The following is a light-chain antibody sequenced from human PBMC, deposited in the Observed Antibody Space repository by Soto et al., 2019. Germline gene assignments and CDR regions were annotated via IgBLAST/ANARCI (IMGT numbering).Light chain of an antibody. CDR1: IIGSKS. Sequence: SYELTQPPSVSVAPGETARITCGGNIIGSKSVHWYQQKPGQAPVLVIYYDANRPSGVPERFSGSNSGNTATLTISRVEAGDEADYYCQVWDNSSDHYVFGTGTKLTVL. CDR2: YDA. J-gene: IGLJ1*01. CDR3: QVWDNSSDHYV. V-gene: IGLV3-21*04.